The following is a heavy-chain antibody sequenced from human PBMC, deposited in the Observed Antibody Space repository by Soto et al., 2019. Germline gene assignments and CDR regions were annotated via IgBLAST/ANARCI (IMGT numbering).Heavy chain of an antibody. V-gene: IGHV4-39*01. CDR3: ARHIIGSSSWHEVDYYYGMDV. D-gene: IGHD6-13*01. Sequence: PSETLSLTCTVSGGSISSSSYYWGWIRQPPGKGLGWIGSIYYSGSTYYNPSLKSRITISVDTSKNQFSLKLSSVTAADTAAYYCARHIIGSSSWHEVDYYYGMDVWGQGTTVTVSS. CDR2: IYYSGST. CDR1: GGSISSSSYY. J-gene: IGHJ6*02.